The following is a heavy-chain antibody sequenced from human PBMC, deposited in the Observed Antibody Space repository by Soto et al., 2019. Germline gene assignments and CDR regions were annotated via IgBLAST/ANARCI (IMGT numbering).Heavy chain of an antibody. CDR2: IYYSGST. Sequence: SETLSLTCTVSGGSISSGDYYWSWIRQPPGKGLERIGYIYYSGSTYYNPSLKTRVTISVDTSKNQFSLKLSSVTAADTAVYYCARYCSGGSCYEGRSSLFDYWGQGTLVTVS. D-gene: IGHD2-15*01. CDR3: ARYCSGGSCYEGRSSLFDY. V-gene: IGHV4-30-4*01. CDR1: GGSISSGDYY. J-gene: IGHJ4*02.